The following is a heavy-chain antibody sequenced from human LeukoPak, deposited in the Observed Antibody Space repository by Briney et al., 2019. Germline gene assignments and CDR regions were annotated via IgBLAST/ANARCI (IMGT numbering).Heavy chain of an antibody. CDR1: GGSFSGYY. CDR2: IYYSGST. V-gene: IGHV4-39*01. Sequence: SETLSLTCAVYGGSFSGYYWGWIRQPPGKGLEWIGSIYYSGSTYYNPSLKSRVTISVDTSKNQFSLKLSSVTAADTAVYYCARHEGSSGYYSISYFDYWGQGTLVTVSS. J-gene: IGHJ4*02. D-gene: IGHD3-22*01. CDR3: ARHEGSSGYYSISYFDY.